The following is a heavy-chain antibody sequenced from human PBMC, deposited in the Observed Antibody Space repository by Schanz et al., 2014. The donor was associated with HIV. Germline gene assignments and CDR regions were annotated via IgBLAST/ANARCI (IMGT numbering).Heavy chain of an antibody. J-gene: IGHJ4*02. Sequence: QVQLVQSGAEVKKPGASVTVSCKVSGKRLSDVFIHWVRQAPGKGLEWMGWISAYNGNTNYAQKLQGRVTMTTDTSTNTAYMELRSLTSDDTAVYYCARGLVGGGFWGQGTLVTVSS. CDR3: ARGLVGGGF. CDR2: ISAYNGNT. CDR1: GKRLSDVF. D-gene: IGHD1-26*01. V-gene: IGHV1-18*01.